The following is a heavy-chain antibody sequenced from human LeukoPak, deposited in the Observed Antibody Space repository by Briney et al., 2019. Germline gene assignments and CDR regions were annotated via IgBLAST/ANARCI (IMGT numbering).Heavy chain of an antibody. J-gene: IGHJ6*04. Sequence: SETLSPTCTVSGGSITSGSYSWSWIRQPAGKGLEWIGRIYTSGSTNYNPSLKSRVTISVDTSKSQFSLQLNSVTAADTAVYYCARGTPRRTIVVVPAAMDVWGKGTTVTVSS. CDR2: IYTSGST. CDR3: ARGTPRRTIVVVPAAMDV. V-gene: IGHV4-61*02. CDR1: GGSITSGSYS. D-gene: IGHD2-2*01.